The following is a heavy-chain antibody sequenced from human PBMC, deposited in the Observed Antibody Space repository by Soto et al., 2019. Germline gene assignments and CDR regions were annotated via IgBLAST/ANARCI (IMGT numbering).Heavy chain of an antibody. D-gene: IGHD3-22*01. CDR1: GGTFSSYA. J-gene: IGHJ4*02. V-gene: IGHV1-69*06. CDR3: AAYYYDSSGYYKDDY. CDR2: IIPIFGTA. Sequence: SVKVSCKASGGTFSSYAISCVRQAPGQGLEWMGGIIPIFGTANYAQKFQGRVTITADKSTSTAYMELSSLRSEDTAVYYCAAYYYDSSGYYKDDYWGQGTLVTVSS.